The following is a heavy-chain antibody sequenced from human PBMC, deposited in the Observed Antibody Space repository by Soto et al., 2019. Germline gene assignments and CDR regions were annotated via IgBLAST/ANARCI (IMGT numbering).Heavy chain of an antibody. V-gene: IGHV1-69*01. CDR1: GGTFSRHA. CDR3: ARAAIHGSSCYFWFDP. CDR2: IIPLSVTT. Sequence: QVQLVQSGSEVKMPGSSVKVSCKTSGGTFSRHAINWVRQAPGHGLEWMGGIIPLSVTTNYAQKFKGRVTISADESTSTEYMELSSLTSEDAAVYYCARAAIHGSSCYFWFDPWGQGTLVTVSS. D-gene: IGHD6-13*01. J-gene: IGHJ5*02.